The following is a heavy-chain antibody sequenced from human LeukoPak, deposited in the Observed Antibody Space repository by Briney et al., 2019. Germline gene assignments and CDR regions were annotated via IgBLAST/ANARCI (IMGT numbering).Heavy chain of an antibody. D-gene: IGHD1-26*01. CDR2: IYHGGSA. J-gene: IGHJ5*02. Sequence: SQTLSLTSAVSGDSISSGGYSWSWIRQPPGKGLEWIGYIYHGGSAYYDPSLKSRVNISVDKSKNQFSLELSSVTAADTAVYYCARYFSGCQFQWFDPWGQGTLVTVSS. CDR3: ARYFSGCQFQWFDP. V-gene: IGHV4-30-2*01. CDR1: GDSISSGGYS.